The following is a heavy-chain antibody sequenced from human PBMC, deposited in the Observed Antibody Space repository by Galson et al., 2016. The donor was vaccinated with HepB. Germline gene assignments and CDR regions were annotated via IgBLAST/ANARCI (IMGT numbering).Heavy chain of an antibody. CDR1: GFTFSRYA. V-gene: IGHV3-64*04. J-gene: IGHJ4*02. CDR2: ISGDGVTT. Sequence: SLRLSCAASGFTFSRYAMHWVRQAPGKGLEDVSAISGDGVTTYYADSVKGRFTVSRDNSKNTLYLQMNSLRTEDTAIYYCARAKPYYFDYWGQGTLVTVSS. CDR3: ARAKPYYFDY.